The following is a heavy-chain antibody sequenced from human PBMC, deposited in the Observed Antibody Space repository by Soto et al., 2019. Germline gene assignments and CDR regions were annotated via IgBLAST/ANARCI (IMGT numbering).Heavy chain of an antibody. Sequence: RASVKVSCKASGGTFSSYAISWVRQAPGQGPEWMGGIIPIFGTANYAQKFQGRVTITADESTSTAYMELSSLRSEDTAVYYCARVRRNHGSGSYYYGMDVWGQGTTVTVSS. J-gene: IGHJ6*02. CDR1: GGTFSSYA. V-gene: IGHV1-69*13. CDR3: ARVRRNHGSGSYYYGMDV. CDR2: IIPIFGTA. D-gene: IGHD3-10*01.